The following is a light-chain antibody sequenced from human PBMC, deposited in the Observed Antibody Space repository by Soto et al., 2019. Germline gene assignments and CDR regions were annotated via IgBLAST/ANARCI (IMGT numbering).Light chain of an antibody. CDR1: QSVSTN. Sequence: IVMTQSPATLSVSPGERATLSCRASQSVSTNLAWYQQKPGQAPRLLIYGASTRATGIPARFSGSGSGTEFTLTISSLQSEDFAVYYCQQFHNWPPITFGQGTRLEI. J-gene: IGKJ5*01. CDR2: GAS. CDR3: QQFHNWPPIT. V-gene: IGKV3-15*01.